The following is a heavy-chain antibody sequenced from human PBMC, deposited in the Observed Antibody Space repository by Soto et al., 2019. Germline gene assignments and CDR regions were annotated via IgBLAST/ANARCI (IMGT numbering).Heavy chain of an antibody. D-gene: IGHD6-13*01. CDR1: GFTFSSYS. V-gene: IGHV3-21*01. J-gene: IGHJ4*02. CDR3: ARVMAAAGYYFDY. CDR2: ISSSSSYI. Sequence: GSLRLSCAASGFTFSSYSMNWVRQAPGKGLEWVSSISSSSSYIYYADSVKGRFTISRDNAKNSLYLQMNSLRAEDTAVYYCARVMAAAGYYFDYWGQGTLVTVSS.